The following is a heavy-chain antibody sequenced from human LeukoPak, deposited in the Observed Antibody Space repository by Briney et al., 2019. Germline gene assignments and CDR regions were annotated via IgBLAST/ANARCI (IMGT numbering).Heavy chain of an antibody. Sequence: SETLSLTCAVYGGSFSRYYWSWIRQSPGKGLECIAEIDHRGDTNYNPSVKSRVTISVDTSKNQFSLKVRSLSAADTAVYYCARGATISETGYSDFWGQGTLVTVSS. CDR1: GGSFSRYY. CDR3: ARGATISETGYSDF. D-gene: IGHD5-24*01. CDR2: IDHRGDT. V-gene: IGHV4-34*01. J-gene: IGHJ4*03.